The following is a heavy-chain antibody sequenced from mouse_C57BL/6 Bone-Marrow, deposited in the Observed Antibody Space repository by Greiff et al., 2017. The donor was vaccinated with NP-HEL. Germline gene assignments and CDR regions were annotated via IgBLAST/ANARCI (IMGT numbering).Heavy chain of an antibody. CDR2: IYPRSGNT. D-gene: IGHD6-1*01. Sequence: VQLQQSGAELARPGASVKLSCKASGYTFTSYGISWVKQRTGQGLGWIGEIYPRSGNTYYNEKLKGKATLTADKSSSTAYMELRSLTSEDSAVYFCAREAWQLFDYWGQGTTLTVSS. CDR1: GYTFTSYG. J-gene: IGHJ2*01. V-gene: IGHV1-81*01. CDR3: AREAWQLFDY.